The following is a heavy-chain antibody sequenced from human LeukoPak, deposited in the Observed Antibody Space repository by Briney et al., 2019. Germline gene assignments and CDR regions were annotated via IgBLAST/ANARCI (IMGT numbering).Heavy chain of an antibody. D-gene: IGHD2-15*01. CDR3: ARVGDCSGGSCYSGLFDP. CDR1: GGTFSSYA. Sequence: ASVKVSCKASGGTFSSYAISWVRQAPGQGLEWMGGIIPIFGTANYAQKFQVRVTITADESTSTAYMELSSLRSEDTAVYYCARVGDCSGGSCYSGLFDPWGQGTLVTVSS. V-gene: IGHV1-69*13. J-gene: IGHJ5*02. CDR2: IIPIFGTA.